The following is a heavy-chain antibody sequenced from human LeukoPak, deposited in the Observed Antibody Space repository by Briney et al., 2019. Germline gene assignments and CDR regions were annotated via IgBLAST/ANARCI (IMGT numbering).Heavy chain of an antibody. CDR2: ISLAGQT. CDR1: GGSISGTNW. V-gene: IGHV4/OR15-8*02. D-gene: IGHD1-26*01. CDR3: SRESGPFCPFGY. Sequence: PSETLSLTCGVSGGSISGTNWWSWVRQPPGQGLEWGGEISLAGQTNYNPSLNGRVTMSLDKSSNQLSLHLTSLTAADTATYFCSRESGPFCPFGYWGQGPLVIVSS. J-gene: IGHJ4*02.